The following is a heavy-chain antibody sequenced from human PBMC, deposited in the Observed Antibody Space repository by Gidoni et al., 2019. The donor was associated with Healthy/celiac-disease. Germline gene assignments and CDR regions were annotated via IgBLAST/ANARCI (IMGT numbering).Heavy chain of an antibody. CDR3: ARSWLQLLSYFDY. J-gene: IGHJ4*02. V-gene: IGHV3-48*03. Sequence: EVQLVASGGGLVQPGGSLRLSCAASGFPFSSYEMNWVRQATGKGLEWVSYISSSGSTIYYADSVKGRFTISRDNAKNSLYLQMNSLRAEDTAVYYCARSWLQLLSYFDYWGQGTLVTVSS. CDR2: ISSSGSTI. CDR1: GFPFSSYE. D-gene: IGHD5-12*01.